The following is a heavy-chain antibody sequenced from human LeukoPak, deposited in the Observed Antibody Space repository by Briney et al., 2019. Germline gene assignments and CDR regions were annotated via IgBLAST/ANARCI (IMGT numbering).Heavy chain of an antibody. CDR3: ARADVLLWFGEPNYDY. Sequence: SETLSLTCTVSGGSISSSSYYWGWIRQPPGKGLEWIGSIYYSGSTYYNPSLKSRVTISVDTSKNQFSLKLSSVTAADTAVYYCARADVLLWFGEPNYDYWGQGTLVTVSS. V-gene: IGHV4-39*07. D-gene: IGHD3-10*01. J-gene: IGHJ4*02. CDR1: GGSISSSSYY. CDR2: IYYSGST.